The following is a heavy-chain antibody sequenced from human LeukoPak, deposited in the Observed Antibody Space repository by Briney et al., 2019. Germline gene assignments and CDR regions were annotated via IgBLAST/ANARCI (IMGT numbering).Heavy chain of an antibody. J-gene: IGHJ3*02. CDR1: GFTFSNYG. Sequence: GGSLRLSCAASGFTFSNYGMHWVRQAPGKGLDWVAFIHYDGSNKYYADSVKGRFTISRDDSKNTLYLQMNSLRAEDTAVYYCARGRSLFDAFDIWGQGTMVTVSS. CDR2: IHYDGSNK. V-gene: IGHV3-30*02. D-gene: IGHD5-24*01. CDR3: ARGRSLFDAFDI.